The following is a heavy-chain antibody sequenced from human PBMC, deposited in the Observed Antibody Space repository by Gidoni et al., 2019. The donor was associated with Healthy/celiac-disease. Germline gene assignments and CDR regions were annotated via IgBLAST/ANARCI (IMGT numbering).Heavy chain of an antibody. CDR1: GFPFSDYY. CDR2: ISSSGSTI. D-gene: IGHD6-19*01. J-gene: IGHJ4*02. CDR3: ARDPPSKWLDYYFDY. Sequence: QVQLVESGGGLVKPGVSLRLPCAASGFPFSDYYMSWIRQAPGKGLEWVSYISSSGSTIYYADSVKGRFTISRDNAKNSLYLQMNSLRAEDTAVYYCARDPPSKWLDYYFDYWGQGTLVTVSS. V-gene: IGHV3-11*01.